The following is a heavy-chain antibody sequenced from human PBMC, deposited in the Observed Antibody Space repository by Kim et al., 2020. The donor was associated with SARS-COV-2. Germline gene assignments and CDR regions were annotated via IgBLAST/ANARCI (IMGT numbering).Heavy chain of an antibody. Sequence: GGSLRLSCSASGFTFNTYTMHWVRQAPGKGLEWVALISPDGNNIYYTDSVKGRFTVSRDNSKNTLYLEMSSLRPDDTGLYYCARARRPNVVVIAFYFDYWGQGTLVTVSS. CDR2: ISPDGNNI. V-gene: IGHV3-30-3*01. D-gene: IGHD2-21*01. CDR3: ARARRPNVVVIAFYFDY. CDR1: GFTFNTYT. J-gene: IGHJ4*02.